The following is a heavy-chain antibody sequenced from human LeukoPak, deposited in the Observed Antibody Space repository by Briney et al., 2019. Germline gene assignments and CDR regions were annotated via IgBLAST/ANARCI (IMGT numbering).Heavy chain of an antibody. V-gene: IGHV1-46*01. J-gene: IGHJ4*02. Sequence: ASVKVSCKASGYTFTSYYMHWVRQAPGQGLEWRGIINPSGGSTSYAQKFQGRVTMTRDTCTSTVYMELSSLRSEDTAVYYCARGGSHIVVVTAPDYWGQGTLVTVSS. D-gene: IGHD2-21*02. CDR2: INPSGGST. CDR1: GYTFTSYY. CDR3: ARGGSHIVVVTAPDY.